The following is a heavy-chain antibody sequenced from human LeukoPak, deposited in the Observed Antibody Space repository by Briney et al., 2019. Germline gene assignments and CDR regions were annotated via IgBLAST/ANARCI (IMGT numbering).Heavy chain of an antibody. J-gene: IGHJ3*01. CDR2: ISQSGNT. CDR1: GGSFSGYY. D-gene: IGHD5-12*01. V-gene: IGHV4-34*01. Sequence: SETLSLTCAVYGGSFSGYYWSWIRQPPGEGLEWIGEISQSGNTNYNPSLKSRVTVSADTSKKQFSLKLTSLTAADTALYYCARAIYSATWTDAFDVWGQGTMVTVSS. CDR3: ARAIYSATWTDAFDV.